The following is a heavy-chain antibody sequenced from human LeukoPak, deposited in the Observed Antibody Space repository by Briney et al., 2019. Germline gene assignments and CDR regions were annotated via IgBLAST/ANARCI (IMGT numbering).Heavy chain of an antibody. CDR1: GGSISSGGYS. Sequence: PSQTLSLTCAVSGGSISSGGYSLSWIRQPPGKGLEWIGYIYHSGSTYYNPSLKSRVTISVDRSKNQFSLKLSSVTAADTAVYYCAREDDSTLFDYWGQGTLVTVSS. V-gene: IGHV4-30-2*01. CDR3: AREDDSTLFDY. J-gene: IGHJ4*02. D-gene: IGHD3-22*01. CDR2: IYHSGST.